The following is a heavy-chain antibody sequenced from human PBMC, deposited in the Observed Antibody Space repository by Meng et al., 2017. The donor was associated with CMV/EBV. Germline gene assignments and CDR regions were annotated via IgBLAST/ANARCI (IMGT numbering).Heavy chain of an antibody. CDR2: INHRGST. CDR1: GGSFSGYD. J-gene: IGHJ5*02. Sequence: VYGGSFSGYDWSWIRQPPGKGLEWIGEINHRGSTNYNPSLKSRVTISVDTSKNQFSLKLSSVTAADTAVYYCAGFTFGGVIVRWFDPWGQGTLVTVSS. D-gene: IGHD3-16*02. V-gene: IGHV4-34*01. CDR3: AGFTFGGVIVRWFDP.